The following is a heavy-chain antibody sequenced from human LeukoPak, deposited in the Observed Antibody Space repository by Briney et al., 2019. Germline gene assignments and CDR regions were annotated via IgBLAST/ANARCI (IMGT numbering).Heavy chain of an antibody. CDR2: IYYSGST. J-gene: IGHJ6*03. D-gene: IGHD6-13*01. CDR3: ARARGSSSSWYSPYYYYMDV. CDR1: GGSISSYY. V-gene: IGHV4-59*01. Sequence: SETLSLTCTVSGGSISSYYWSWIRQPPGKGLEWSGYIYYSGSTNYNPSLKSRVTISVDTSKNQFSLKLSSVTAADTAVYYCARARGSSSSWYSPYYYYMDVWGKGTTVTVSS.